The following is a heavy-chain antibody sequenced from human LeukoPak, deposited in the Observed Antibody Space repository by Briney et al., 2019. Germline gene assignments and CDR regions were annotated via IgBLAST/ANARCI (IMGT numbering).Heavy chain of an antibody. CDR1: EFTFSSYA. CDR3: ARDGPPSSDSSGYYYHDY. D-gene: IGHD3-22*01. V-gene: IGHV3-30*04. J-gene: IGHJ4*02. Sequence: PGRSLSLSCAASEFTFSSYAMHWVRQAPGKGLEWVAVISYDGSNKYYADSVKGRFTISRDNSKNTLYLQMNSLRAEDTAVYYCARDGPPSSDSSGYYYHDYWGPANMVTVSS. CDR2: ISYDGSNK.